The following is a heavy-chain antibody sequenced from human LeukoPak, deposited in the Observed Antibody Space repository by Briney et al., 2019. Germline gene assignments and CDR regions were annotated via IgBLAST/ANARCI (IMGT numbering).Heavy chain of an antibody. CDR2: ISAHSGNT. J-gene: IGHJ4*02. V-gene: IGHV1-18*01. D-gene: IGHD5-18*01. CDR1: GYTFISYG. Sequence: ASVKVSCKASGYTFISYGFTWVRQAPGQGLEWMGWISAHSGNTNYAQKFQGRVTLTTDTSTSTAYMELRSLTSDDTAVYYCASIGYSYGTHQFDYWGQGTLVTVSS. CDR3: ASIGYSYGTHQFDY.